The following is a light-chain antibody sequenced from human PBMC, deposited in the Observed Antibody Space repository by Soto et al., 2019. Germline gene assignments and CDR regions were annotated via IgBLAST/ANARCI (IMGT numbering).Light chain of an antibody. V-gene: IGLV4-60*03. Sequence: QSVLTQSSSASASLGSSVKLTCTLSSGHSSYIIAWHQQQPGKAPRYLMKLEGSGSYNKWSGVPDRFSGSSSGADRYLTISNLQSEDEADYYCETWDSNAYVFGTGTKLTVL. J-gene: IGLJ1*01. CDR2: LEGSGSY. CDR1: SGHSSYI. CDR3: ETWDSNAYV.